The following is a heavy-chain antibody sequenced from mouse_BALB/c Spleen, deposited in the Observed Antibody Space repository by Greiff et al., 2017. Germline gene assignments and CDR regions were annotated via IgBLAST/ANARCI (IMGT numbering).Heavy chain of an antibody. V-gene: IGHV7-1*02. CDR1: GFTFSDFY. CDR3: ARGIYYGYDGDYYAMDY. CDR2: SRNKANDYTT. D-gene: IGHD2-2*01. J-gene: IGHJ4*01. Sequence: EVQLVESGGGLVQPGGSLRLSCATSGFTFSDFYMEWVRQPPGKRLEWIAASRNKANDYTTEYSASVKGRFIVSRDTSQSILYLQMNALRAEDTAIYYCARGIYYGYDGDYYAMDYWGQGTSVTVSS.